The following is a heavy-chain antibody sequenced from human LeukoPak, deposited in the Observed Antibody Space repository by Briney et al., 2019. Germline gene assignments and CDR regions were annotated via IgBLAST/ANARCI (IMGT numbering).Heavy chain of an antibody. CDR1: GFTFSSYA. Sequence: PGGSPRLSCAASGFTFSSYAMSWVRQAPGKGLEWVSAISGSGGSTYYADSVKGRFTISRDNSKNTLYLQMNSLRAEDTAVYYCAKCGHLKMATTYGDYWGQGTLVTVSS. CDR3: AKCGHLKMATTYGDY. V-gene: IGHV3-23*01. CDR2: ISGSGGST. J-gene: IGHJ4*02. D-gene: IGHD5-24*01.